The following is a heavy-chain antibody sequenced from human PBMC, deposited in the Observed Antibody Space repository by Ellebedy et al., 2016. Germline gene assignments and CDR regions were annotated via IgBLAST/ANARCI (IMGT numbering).Heavy chain of an antibody. V-gene: IGHV4-4*02. CDR3: ARDGGSSWQPLDI. D-gene: IGHD6-13*01. CDR1: TGSFISDNW. Sequence: SETLSLXXTVSTGSFISDNWWHWVRQAPGKGLEWIGEIHHSGRSNFNPSLQSQVTLSLGTARTQFSLRLTSVNAADTAIYYCARDGGSSWQPLDIWGQGALVTVSS. J-gene: IGHJ4*02. CDR2: IHHSGRS.